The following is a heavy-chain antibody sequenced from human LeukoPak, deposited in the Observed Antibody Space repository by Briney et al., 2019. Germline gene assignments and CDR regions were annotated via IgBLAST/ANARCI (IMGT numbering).Heavy chain of an antibody. J-gene: IGHJ6*03. Sequence: SETLSLTCTVSGGSISSGSYYWSWIRQPAGKGLELIGRIYTSGSTNYNPSLKSRVTISVDTSKNQFSLKLSSVTAADTAVYYCARVLGYCSSTSCYMGYYYYMDVWGKGTTVTVSS. CDR1: GGSISSGSYY. D-gene: IGHD2-2*02. CDR3: ARVLGYCSSTSCYMGYYYYMDV. V-gene: IGHV4-61*02. CDR2: IYTSGST.